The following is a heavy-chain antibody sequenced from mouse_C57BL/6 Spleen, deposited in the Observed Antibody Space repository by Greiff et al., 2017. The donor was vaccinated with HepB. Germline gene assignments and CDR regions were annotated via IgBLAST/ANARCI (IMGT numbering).Heavy chain of an antibody. CDR1: GYTFTSYW. D-gene: IGHD2-4*01. V-gene: IGHV1-55*01. CDR3: ARDRDYDGTFDY. Sequence: QVQLQQPGAELVKPGASVKMSCKASGYTFTSYWITWVKQRPGQGLEWIGDIYPGSGSTNYNEKFKSKATLTVDTSSSTAYMQLSSLTSEDSAVYDCARDRDYDGTFDYWGQGTTLTVSS. CDR2: IYPGSGST. J-gene: IGHJ2*01.